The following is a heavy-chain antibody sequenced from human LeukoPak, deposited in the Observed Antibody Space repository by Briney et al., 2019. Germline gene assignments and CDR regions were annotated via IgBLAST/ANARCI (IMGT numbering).Heavy chain of an antibody. Sequence: GGSLRLSCAASGSTFSSYAMHWVRQAPGKGLEWVAVISYDGSNKYYADSVKGRFTISRDNSKNTLYLQMNSLRAEDTAVYYCARDPAEYYFDYWGQGTLVTVSS. J-gene: IGHJ4*02. CDR1: GSTFSSYA. CDR2: ISYDGSNK. CDR3: ARDPAEYYFDY. D-gene: IGHD3-10*01. V-gene: IGHV3-30-3*01.